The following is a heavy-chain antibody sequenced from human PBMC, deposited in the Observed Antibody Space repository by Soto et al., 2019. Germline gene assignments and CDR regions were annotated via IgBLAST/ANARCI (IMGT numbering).Heavy chain of an antibody. CDR2: ITYDGGHK. CDR1: GFTFSSYG. CDR3: AKDRWNAVEASSFFYC. D-gene: IGHD1-1*01. Sequence: QVQLVESGGGVVQPGRSLRLSCAASGFTFSSYGMHWVRQAPGSGLAWAAVITYDGGHKYSADSVKVLFTISRDHSKNTRDLQMISLVEAGTAVDYSAKDRWNAVEASSFFYCRDQRHRVRVSS. V-gene: IGHV3-30*18. J-gene: IGHJ4*02.